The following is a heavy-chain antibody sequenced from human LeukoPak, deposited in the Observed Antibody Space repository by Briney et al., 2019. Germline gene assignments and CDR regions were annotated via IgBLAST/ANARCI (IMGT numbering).Heavy chain of an antibody. CDR1: GGTFSSYA. Sequence: GASVKVSCKASGGTFSSYAISWVRQAPGQGLEWMGGIIPIFGTANYAQKFQGRVTITTDESTSTAYMGLSRLRSEDTAVYYCVRGVLGVNYYYYMDVWGKGTTVTVSS. D-gene: IGHD2-8*01. CDR3: VRGVLGVNYYYYMDV. CDR2: IIPIFGTA. V-gene: IGHV1-69*05. J-gene: IGHJ6*03.